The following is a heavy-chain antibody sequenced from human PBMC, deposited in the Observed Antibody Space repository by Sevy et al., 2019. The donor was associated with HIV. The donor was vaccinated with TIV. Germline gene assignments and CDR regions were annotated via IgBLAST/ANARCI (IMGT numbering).Heavy chain of an antibody. CDR1: GFTFSSYA. Sequence: GGSLRLSCAASGFTFSSYAMSWVRQAPGKGLEWVSAISGSGGSTYYADSVKGRFTISRDNSKNTLYLQMNSLRAEDTAVYYGAKDPGYSKQYYFDYWGQGTLVTVSS. J-gene: IGHJ4*02. CDR3: AKDPGYSKQYYFDY. V-gene: IGHV3-23*01. CDR2: ISGSGGST. D-gene: IGHD4-4*01.